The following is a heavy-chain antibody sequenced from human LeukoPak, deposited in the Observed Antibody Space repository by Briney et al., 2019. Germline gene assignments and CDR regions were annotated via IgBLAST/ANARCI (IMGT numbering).Heavy chain of an antibody. CDR1: GDTFTSYG. J-gene: IGHJ6*04. V-gene: IGHV1-18*04. CDR2: ISDNKGNK. CDR3: ARDRAPVLLWFGESKPYYYYGMDV. Sequence: ATVKVSCKASGDTFTSYGMSWVRQAPGQGLEWMGWISDNKGNKNYAQKLQGRVTMTTDPSTSTAYMELRSLRSDATAVYYCARDRAPVLLWFGESKPYYYYGMDVWGKGTTVTVSS. D-gene: IGHD3-10*01.